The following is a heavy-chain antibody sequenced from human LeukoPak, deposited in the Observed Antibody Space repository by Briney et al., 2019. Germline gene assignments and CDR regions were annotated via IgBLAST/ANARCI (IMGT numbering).Heavy chain of an antibody. CDR3: ARENGGNFGY. V-gene: IGHV4-61*01. CDR2: IYYSGST. D-gene: IGHD4-23*01. J-gene: IGHJ4*02. CDR1: GGSVSSGSYY. Sequence: ASETLSLTCTVSGGSVSSGSYYWSWIRQPPGKGLEWIGYIYYSGSTNYNPSLKSRVTISVDTSKNQFSLKLSSVTAADTAVYYCARENGGNFGYWGQGTLVTVSS.